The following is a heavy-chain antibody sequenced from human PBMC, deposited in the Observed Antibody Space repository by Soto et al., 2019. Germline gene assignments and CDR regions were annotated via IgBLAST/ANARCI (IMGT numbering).Heavy chain of an antibody. D-gene: IGHD6-19*01. V-gene: IGHV3-30-3*01. CDR2: ISYDGSNK. J-gene: IGHJ4*02. CDR1: GFTFSSYA. Sequence: SLRLSCAASGFTFSSYAMHWVRQAPGKGLEWVAVISYDGSNKYYADSVKGRFTISRDNSKNTLYLQMNSLRAEDTAVYYCARETGIAVSDYWGQGTLVTVPQ. CDR3: ARETGIAVSDY.